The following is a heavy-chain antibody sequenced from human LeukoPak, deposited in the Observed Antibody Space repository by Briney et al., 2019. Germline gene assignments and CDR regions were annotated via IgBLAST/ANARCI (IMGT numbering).Heavy chain of an antibody. J-gene: IGHJ4*02. CDR3: TKGLVGALAFEY. D-gene: IGHD1-26*01. V-gene: IGHV3-53*01. CDR1: GFSVSGNY. Sequence: GGTLRLSCAASGFSVSGNYMNWVRQAPGKGLEWVSVIYADGGRYYADSVKGRFTISRDNSNNTLSLQMNSLRVEDTAVYYCTKGLVGALAFEYWGQGTLVTVSS. CDR2: IYADGGR.